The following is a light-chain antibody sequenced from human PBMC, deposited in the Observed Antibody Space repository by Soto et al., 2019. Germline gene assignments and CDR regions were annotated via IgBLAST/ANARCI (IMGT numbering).Light chain of an antibody. CDR2: KAS. V-gene: IGKV1-5*03. CDR1: QSISSW. CDR3: QQYNSYSRR. Sequence: DIQMTQSPSTLSASVGDRVTITCRASQSISSWLAWYQQKPGKAPKLLIYKASSLESGVPSRFSGSGSGTEFTLTISRLQPDDFATYYCQQYNSYSRRFGQGTKVDIK. J-gene: IGKJ1*01.